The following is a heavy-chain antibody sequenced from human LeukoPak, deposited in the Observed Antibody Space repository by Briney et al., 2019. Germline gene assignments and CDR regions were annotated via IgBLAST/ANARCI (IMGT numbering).Heavy chain of an antibody. CDR1: GVSFSGYY. D-gene: IGHD6-19*01. CDR2: IYTSGST. CDR3: AAGYSSGWYEVDY. Sequence: SETLSLTCAVYGVSFSGYYWSWIRQPAGKGLEWIGRIYTSGSTTYNPSLKSRVTMSVDTSKNQFSLKLSSVTAADTAVYYCAAGYSSGWYEVDYGGQGTLATVSA. V-gene: IGHV4-59*10. J-gene: IGHJ4*02.